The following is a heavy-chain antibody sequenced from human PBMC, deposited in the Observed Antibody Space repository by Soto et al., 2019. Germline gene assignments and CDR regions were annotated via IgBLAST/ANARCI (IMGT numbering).Heavy chain of an antibody. Sequence: GGSLRLSCAASGFTVSSNYMSWVHQAPGKGLEWVSVIYSGGSTYYADSVKGRFTISRDNSKNTLYLQMNSLRAEDTAVYYCARDQTVRGVRHDAFDIWGQGTMVTVSS. V-gene: IGHV3-66*01. CDR3: ARDQTVRGVRHDAFDI. CDR2: IYSGGST. J-gene: IGHJ3*02. D-gene: IGHD3-10*01. CDR1: GFTVSSNY.